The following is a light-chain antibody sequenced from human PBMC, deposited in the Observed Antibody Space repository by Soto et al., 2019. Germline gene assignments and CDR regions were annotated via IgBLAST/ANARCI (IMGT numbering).Light chain of an antibody. Sequence: EIVLTQSAGTLSLSPGERATLSCRASQRVSSIYLAWYQHKPGQAPRLLIYGASSRATGIPDRFSGSGSGTDVTLTISRLEPEDFALYYCQQYGSSSWTFGRGTTVEIK. J-gene: IGKJ1*01. CDR1: QRVSSIY. CDR2: GAS. V-gene: IGKV3-20*01. CDR3: QQYGSSSWT.